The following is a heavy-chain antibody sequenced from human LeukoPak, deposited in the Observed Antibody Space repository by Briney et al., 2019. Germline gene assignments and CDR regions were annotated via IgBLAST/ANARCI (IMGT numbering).Heavy chain of an antibody. CDR1: GFTFSSYA. V-gene: IGHV3-23*01. CDR3: AKDRDSSGWPFDY. Sequence: HPGGSLRLSCAASGFTFSSYAMSWVRQAPGKGLEWVSAISGSGGSTYYADSVKGRFTISRDNSKNTLYLQMNSLRAEDTAVYYSAKDRDSSGWPFDYWGQGTLVTVSS. CDR2: ISGSGGST. J-gene: IGHJ4*02. D-gene: IGHD6-19*01.